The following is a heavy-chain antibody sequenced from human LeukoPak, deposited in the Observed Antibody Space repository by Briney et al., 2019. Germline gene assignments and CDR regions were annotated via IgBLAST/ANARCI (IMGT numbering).Heavy chain of an antibody. CDR3: ARESSSGFYFHY. CDR2: IYYSGST. J-gene: IGHJ4*02. V-gene: IGHV4-59*01. Sequence: SSETLSLTCTVSGGSISSYYWSWIRQPPGKGLEWIGYIYYSGSTNYNPSLKSRVTISVDTSKNQFSLKLSSVTAADTAVYYCARESSSGFYFHYWGQGALVTVSP. CDR1: GGSISSYY. D-gene: IGHD6-19*01.